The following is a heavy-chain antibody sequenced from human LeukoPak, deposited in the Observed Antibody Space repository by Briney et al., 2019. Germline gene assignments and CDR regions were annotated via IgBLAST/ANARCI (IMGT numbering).Heavy chain of an antibody. V-gene: IGHV4-39*01. D-gene: IGHD3-22*01. J-gene: IGHJ4*02. CDR1: GGSISSSNYC. CDR3: ARNVTGGSSGYWRFDY. Sequence: SETLSLTCTVSGGSISSSNYCWGWIRQPPGKGLEWIGSIYYSGSTYYKSSLKSRITISVDTSKNQFSLKLSSVTAADTAVYYCARNVTGGSSGYWRFDYWGQGTLVTVSS. CDR2: IYYSGST.